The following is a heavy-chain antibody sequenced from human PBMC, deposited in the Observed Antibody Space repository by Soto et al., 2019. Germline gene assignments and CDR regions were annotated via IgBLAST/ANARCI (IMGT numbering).Heavy chain of an antibody. CDR3: AIEDYYDSSGRMDV. CDR2: ISGSGGST. CDR1: GFTFSSYA. Sequence: PGGSLRLSCAASGFTFSSYAMSWVRQAPGKGLEWVSAISGSGGSTYYADSLKGRFTISRDNSKNTLYLQMNSLRAEDTAVYYCAIEDYYDSSGRMDVWGQGTAVTVSS. D-gene: IGHD3-22*01. J-gene: IGHJ6*02. V-gene: IGHV3-23*01.